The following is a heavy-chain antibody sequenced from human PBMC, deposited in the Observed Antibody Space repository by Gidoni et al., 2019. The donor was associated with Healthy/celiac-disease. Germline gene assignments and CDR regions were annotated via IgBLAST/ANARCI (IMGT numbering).Heavy chain of an antibody. V-gene: IGHV3-33*01. CDR2: IWYDVSNK. CDR1: GFTFSSYG. J-gene: IGHJ6*02. CDR3: VTGSSGYYGHYYYGMDV. D-gene: IGHD3-22*01. Sequence: QVQLVESGGGVVQPGRSLRLSCAASGFTFSSYGMHWVRPAPGKGLEWVAVIWYDVSNKYYADSVKGRFTISRDNSKNTLYLQMNSLRAEDTAVYYCVTGSSGYYGHYYYGMDVWGQGTTVTVSS.